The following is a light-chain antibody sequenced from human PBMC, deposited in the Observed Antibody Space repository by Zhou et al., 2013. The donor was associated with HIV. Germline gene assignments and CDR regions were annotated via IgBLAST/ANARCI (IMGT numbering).Light chain of an antibody. V-gene: IGKV3-20*01. J-gene: IGKJ5*01. CDR1: PSISSSY. CDR2: GAS. Sequence: EIVLTQSPGTLSLSPGERATLSCRASPSISSSYLAWYQQKPGQAPRLLIYGASSRATGIPDRFSGSGSGTDFTLTISSLQPEDVATYYCQKYSSVPIIFGQGTRLEIK. CDR3: QKYSSVPII.